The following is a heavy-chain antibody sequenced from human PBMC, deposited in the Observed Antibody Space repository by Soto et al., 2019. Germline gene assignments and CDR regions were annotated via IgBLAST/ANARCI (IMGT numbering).Heavy chain of an antibody. CDR1: GGSISSGEYY. CDR2: IHYSGST. CDR3: ASSYYYGSGSFMNLDV. J-gene: IGHJ6*02. D-gene: IGHD3-10*01. V-gene: IGHV4-30-4*01. Sequence: PSETLSLTGSVSGGSISSGEYYWSWIRQSPGKGLEWIGYIHYSGSTYYNPSLKSRVTISVDTSKNQFSLKLRSVTAADTSVYYCASSYYYGSGSFMNLDVWGQGITVTVSS.